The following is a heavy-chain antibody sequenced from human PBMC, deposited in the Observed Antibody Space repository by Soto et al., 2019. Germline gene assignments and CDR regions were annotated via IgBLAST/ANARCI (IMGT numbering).Heavy chain of an antibody. V-gene: IGHV3-74*01. D-gene: IGHD6-13*01. J-gene: IGHJ6*02. Sequence: GGSLRLSCAASGFTFSRYWMHWVRQAPGKGLVWVSRLNSDGSSPSYADSVKGRFTISRDNAKNTLYLQMNSLRAEDTAVYYCARAGAAAAERRGLWGKLGDYYYYSMDVWGQGTTVTVSS. CDR3: ARAGAAAAERRGLWGKLGDYYYYSMDV. CDR2: LNSDGSSP. CDR1: GFTFSRYW.